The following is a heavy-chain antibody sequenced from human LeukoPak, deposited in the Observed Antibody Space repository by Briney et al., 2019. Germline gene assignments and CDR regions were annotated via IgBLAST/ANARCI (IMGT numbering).Heavy chain of an antibody. Sequence: PSETLSLTCTVSSGSISSSSYYWGWIRQPPGKGLEWIGSIYYSGSTYYNPSLKSRVTISVDTSKNQFSLKLSSVTAADTAVYYCARAPYGLLDYFDYWGQGTLVTVSS. CDR1: SGSISSSSYY. V-gene: IGHV4-39*07. CDR3: ARAPYGLLDYFDY. CDR2: IYYSGST. J-gene: IGHJ4*02. D-gene: IGHD2-15*01.